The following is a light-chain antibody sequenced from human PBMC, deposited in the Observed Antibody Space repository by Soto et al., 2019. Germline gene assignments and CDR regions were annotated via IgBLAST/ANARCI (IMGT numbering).Light chain of an antibody. CDR2: DVT. V-gene: IGLV2-14*01. J-gene: IGLJ1*01. Sequence: QSVLTQPASVSGSPGQSITISCTGTSSDVGGYNYVSWYQQHPVKAPKLMIYDVTNRPSGVSDRFSGSKSGNTASLTISGLQAEDEADYYCSSSTTSSTPYVFGTGTKVTVL. CDR1: SSDVGGYNY. CDR3: SSSTTSSTPYV.